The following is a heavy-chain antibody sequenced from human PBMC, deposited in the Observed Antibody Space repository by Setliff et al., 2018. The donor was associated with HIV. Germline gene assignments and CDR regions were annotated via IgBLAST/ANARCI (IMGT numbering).Heavy chain of an antibody. CDR2: ISFAGHI. V-gene: IGHV4-61*01. CDR3: ARSFGWGAFNV. J-gene: IGHJ3*01. Sequence: SETLSLTCSVSGASIRSDRMYWSWIRRPPGQRLEWIGFISFAGHINYNPSLSRRVTVSRDTSRNQFSMTLTSVTAADTAVYYCARSFGWGAFNVWGQGTVVTVSS. D-gene: IGHD6-19*01. CDR1: GASIRSDRMY.